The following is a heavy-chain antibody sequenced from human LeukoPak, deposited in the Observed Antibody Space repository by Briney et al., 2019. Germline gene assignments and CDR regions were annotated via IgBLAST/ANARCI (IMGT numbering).Heavy chain of an antibody. CDR3: AGYCVLSSRPWDAFDM. J-gene: IGHJ3*02. CDR1: GFRFSNAW. D-gene: IGHD2-15*01. Sequence: GGSLRLSCVVSGFRFSNAWMNWVRQAPGKGLEWVGRIKSKADGGTADYAAPVNGRFTLSRDDSKNTLYLQMNSLKNEDSAVYYCAGYCVLSSRPWDAFDMWGQGTMVTVSS. V-gene: IGHV3-15*01. CDR2: IKSKADGGTA.